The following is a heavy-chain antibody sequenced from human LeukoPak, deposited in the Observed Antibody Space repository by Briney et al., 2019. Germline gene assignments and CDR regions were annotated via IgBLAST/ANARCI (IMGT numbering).Heavy chain of an antibody. Sequence: GGSLRLSCIASGFTFSSYWMHWVRQAPGKGLVWVSAISGSGGSTYYADSVKGRFTISRDNSKNTLYLQMNSLRAEDTAVYYCAKGIAVATPDAFDIWGQGTMVTVSS. D-gene: IGHD6-19*01. CDR3: AKGIAVATPDAFDI. CDR1: GFTFSSYW. CDR2: ISGSGGST. J-gene: IGHJ3*02. V-gene: IGHV3-23*01.